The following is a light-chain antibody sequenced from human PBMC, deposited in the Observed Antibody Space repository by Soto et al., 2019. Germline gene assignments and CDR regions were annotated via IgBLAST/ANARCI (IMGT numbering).Light chain of an antibody. V-gene: IGKV3-15*01. CDR3: QQYNNWPPST. CDR2: GAS. Sequence: EIVMTQSPATLSVSPGERATLSCRASQSVSSNLAWYQQKPGQAPRLLIYGASTRATGIPARFSGSGSGTEFTLTIRSLQSEDFAVYYCQQYNNWPPSTFGQGPKVAIK. CDR1: QSVSSN. J-gene: IGKJ1*01.